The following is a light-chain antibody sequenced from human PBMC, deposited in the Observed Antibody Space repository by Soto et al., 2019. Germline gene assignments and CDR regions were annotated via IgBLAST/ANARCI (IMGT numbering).Light chain of an antibody. CDR2: EVN. Sequence: QSALTQPPSASGSPGQSVTISCIGTNSDVGGYDYVSWYQQHPGKAPKLMIYEVNKRPSGVPDRFSGSKSGNTASLTVSGLQAEDEADYYCSSYAGSNNPVAFGGGTQLTVL. CDR3: SSYAGSNNPVA. CDR1: NSDVGGYDY. V-gene: IGLV2-8*01. J-gene: IGLJ2*01.